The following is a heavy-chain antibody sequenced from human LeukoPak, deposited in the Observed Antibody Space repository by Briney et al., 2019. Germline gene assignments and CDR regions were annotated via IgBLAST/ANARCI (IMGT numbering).Heavy chain of an antibody. J-gene: IGHJ4*02. CDR1: GFTFSSYE. CDR3: ARGFRDTAMFLDY. V-gene: IGHV3-48*03. CDR2: ISGSSSNV. Sequence: GGSLRLSCAASGFTFSSYEMNWVRQAPGKGLEWISAISGSSSNVYYAASVRGRFTISRDNAENSQYLQLNTMRAEDTAVYYCARGFRDTAMFLDYWGQGTLVTVSS. D-gene: IGHD5-18*01.